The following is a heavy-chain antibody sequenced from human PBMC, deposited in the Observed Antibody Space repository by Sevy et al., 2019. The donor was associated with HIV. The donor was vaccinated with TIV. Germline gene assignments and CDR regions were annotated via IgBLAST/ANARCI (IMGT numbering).Heavy chain of an antibody. Sequence: GGSLRLSCAASGFTFRSYWMSWVRQAPGKGLEWVANIKQDGSEKYYVDSVKGRFTISRDNAKNSLYLQMNSLRAEDTAVYYCARVSSGYYYFDYWGQGTLVTVSS. V-gene: IGHV3-7*01. CDR2: IKQDGSEK. CDR3: ARVSSGYYYFDY. D-gene: IGHD3-22*01. J-gene: IGHJ4*02. CDR1: GFTFRSYW.